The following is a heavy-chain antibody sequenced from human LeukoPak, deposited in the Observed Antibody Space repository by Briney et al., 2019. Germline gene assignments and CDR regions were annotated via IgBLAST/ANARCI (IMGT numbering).Heavy chain of an antibody. CDR3: ARHGSYYYDSSGYYGSLDY. V-gene: IGHV5-51*01. CDR1: GYSFTSYW. Sequence: GEPLKISFKGSGYSFTSYWIGWVRQMPGKGLEWMGIIYPGDSDTRYSPSFQGQVTISADKSISTAYLQWSSLKASDTAMYYCARHGSYYYDSSGYYGSLDYWGQGTVVTVSS. D-gene: IGHD3-22*01. J-gene: IGHJ4*02. CDR2: IYPGDSDT.